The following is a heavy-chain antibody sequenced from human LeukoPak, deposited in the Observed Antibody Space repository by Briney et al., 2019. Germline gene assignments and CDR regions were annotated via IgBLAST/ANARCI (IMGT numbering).Heavy chain of an antibody. V-gene: IGHV3-33*03. CDR2: IWYDGSNK. J-gene: IGHJ4*02. CDR3: AKDRYYSSAWYGGDY. Sequence: GGSLRLSCAASGFTFRNYVIHWVRQAPGKGLEWVAVIWYDGSNKYYADSVKGRFTISRDKSKNTLYLQMNSLRAEDTAVYYCAKDRYYSSAWYGGDYWGQGTLVTVSS. D-gene: IGHD6-19*01. CDR1: GFTFRNYV.